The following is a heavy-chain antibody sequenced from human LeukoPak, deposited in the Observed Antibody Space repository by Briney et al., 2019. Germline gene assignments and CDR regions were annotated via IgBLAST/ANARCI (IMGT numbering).Heavy chain of an antibody. J-gene: IGHJ4*02. V-gene: IGHV3-13*04. CDR2: IGTAGDT. Sequence: PGGSLRLSCEASGFTFSRSDMHWVRQATGKGLEWVSAIGTAGDTYYPDSVKGRFTISRENARNSLYLQMTSLRAGDTAVYYCVRVGGSSGWYSFDSWGQGTLVTVSS. CDR3: VRVGGSSGWYSFDS. CDR1: GFTFSRSD. D-gene: IGHD6-19*01.